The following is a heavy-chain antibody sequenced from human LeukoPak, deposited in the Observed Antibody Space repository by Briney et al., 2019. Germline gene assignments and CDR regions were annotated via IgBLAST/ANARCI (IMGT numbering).Heavy chain of an antibody. CDR2: IYYSGNT. V-gene: IGHV4-61*05. Sequence: SETLSLTCTVSGGSISSSSYYWGWIRQPPGKGLEWIGYIYYSGNTNYNPSLKSRVTISVDTSKNQFSLKLSSVTAADTAIYYCARVGSYAFDIWGQGTMVTVSS. CDR1: GGSISSSSYY. J-gene: IGHJ3*02. CDR3: ARVGSYAFDI.